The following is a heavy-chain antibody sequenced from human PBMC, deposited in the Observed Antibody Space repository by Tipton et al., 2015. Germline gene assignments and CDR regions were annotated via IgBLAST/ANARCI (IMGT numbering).Heavy chain of an antibody. J-gene: IGHJ5*02. CDR1: DYSFTSYG. Sequence: QVQLVQSGAEVKEPGASVKVSCKASDYSFTSYGISWVRQATGQGLEWMGWISAYSGNTKYVQKFQGRVTMTTDTATSTADMELRSLRSDDTAVYYCARDFAGATADRFDTWGQGTLVTVSS. V-gene: IGHV1-18*01. D-gene: IGHD1-26*01. CDR2: ISAYSGNT. CDR3: ARDFAGATADRFDT.